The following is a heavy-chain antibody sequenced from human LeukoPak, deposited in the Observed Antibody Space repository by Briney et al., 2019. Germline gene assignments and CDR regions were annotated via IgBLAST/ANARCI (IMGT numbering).Heavy chain of an antibody. CDR1: GYTFTSYY. CDR3: ARSEGNGSGSYYMGLYYYYYMDV. Sequence: GASVKVSCKASGYTFTSYYMHWVRQAPGQGLEWMGIINPSGGSTNYAQKLQSRVTMTTDTSTSTAYMELRSLRSDDTAVYYCARSEGNGSGSYYMGLYYYYYMDVWGKGTTVTVSS. D-gene: IGHD3-10*01. J-gene: IGHJ6*03. V-gene: IGHV1-46*01. CDR2: INPSGGST.